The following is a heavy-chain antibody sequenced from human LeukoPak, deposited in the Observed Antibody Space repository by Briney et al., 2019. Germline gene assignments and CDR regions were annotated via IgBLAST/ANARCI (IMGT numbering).Heavy chain of an antibody. J-gene: IGHJ4*02. Sequence: SSETLSLTCTVSGASINNYYWSWIRQPAGKGLEWIGRIYTSGSTNYNPSLKSRVTMSVDTSKNQFSLKLSSVTAADTAVYYCAREVPDCSSTSCYTVDYWGQGTLVTVSS. D-gene: IGHD2-2*02. CDR2: IYTSGST. CDR3: AREVPDCSSTSCYTVDY. CDR1: GASINNYY. V-gene: IGHV4-4*07.